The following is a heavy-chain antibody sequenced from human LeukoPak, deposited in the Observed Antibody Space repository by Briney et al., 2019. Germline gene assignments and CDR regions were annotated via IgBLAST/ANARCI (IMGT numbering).Heavy chain of an antibody. CDR2: ISGSGGST. CDR1: GFTFSNFA. J-gene: IGHJ4*02. CDR3: AKAGSSGCSSSGGDY. Sequence: GGSLRLSCAASGFTFSNFAMSWVRQAPGKGLEWVSTISGSGGSTFYADSVKGRFPISRDNSKNTLFLQMNSLRAEDTAIYYCAKAGSSGCSSSGGDYWGQGSLVTVSS. D-gene: IGHD6-19*01. V-gene: IGHV3-23*01.